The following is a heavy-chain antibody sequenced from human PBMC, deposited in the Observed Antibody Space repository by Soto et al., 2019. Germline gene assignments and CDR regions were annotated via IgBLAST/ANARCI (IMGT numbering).Heavy chain of an antibody. Sequence: ASVKVSCKASGYIFTGYYIHWVRQAPGQGLEWMGSINPISGVTYYPQNFQGRVTMTRDTSITTAYMELSSLRSHDTAIYYCARTKTFRSFQALDYWGQGTLVTVSS. CDR2: INPISGVT. J-gene: IGHJ4*02. V-gene: IGHV1-2*02. CDR3: ARTKTFRSFQALDY. D-gene: IGHD2-8*01. CDR1: GYIFTGYY.